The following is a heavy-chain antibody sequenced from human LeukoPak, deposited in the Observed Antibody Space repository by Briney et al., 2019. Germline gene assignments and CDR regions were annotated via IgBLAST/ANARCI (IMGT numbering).Heavy chain of an antibody. Sequence: SVKVSCKASGGTFSSYAISWVRQAPGQGLEWMGGIIPIFGTANYAQKFQGRVTITTDESTSTAYMELSSLRSEDTAVYYCARWVHEGALWDPWGQGTLVTVSS. V-gene: IGHV1-69*05. D-gene: IGHD2-21*01. CDR3: ARWVHEGALWDP. CDR1: GGTFSSYA. CDR2: IIPIFGTA. J-gene: IGHJ5*02.